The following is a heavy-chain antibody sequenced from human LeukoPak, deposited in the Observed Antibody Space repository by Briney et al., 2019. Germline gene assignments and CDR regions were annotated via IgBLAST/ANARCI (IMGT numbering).Heavy chain of an antibody. CDR3: AREYYYGSGRWVDY. J-gene: IGHJ4*02. Sequence: SQTLSLTCTVSGGSISSGGFYWSWIRQHPGKGLEWIGYIYYSGRTYYNPSLKSRVTISVDTSKNQFSLKLSSVTAADTAVYYCAREYYYGSGRWVDYWGQGTLVTVSS. D-gene: IGHD3-10*01. CDR1: GGSISSGGFY. CDR2: IYYSGRT. V-gene: IGHV4-31*02.